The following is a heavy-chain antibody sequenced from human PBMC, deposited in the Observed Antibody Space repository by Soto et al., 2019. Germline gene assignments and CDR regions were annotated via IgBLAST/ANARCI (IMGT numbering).Heavy chain of an antibody. J-gene: IGHJ3*02. Sequence: SVKVSCKASGGTFSSYAISWVRQAPGQGLEWMGGIIPILGIANYAQKFQGRVTITADISTSTAYMELSSLRSEDTAVYYCARDRNSYYDSSGYYYARGKAFDIWGQGTMVTVSS. V-gene: IGHV1-69*10. CDR2: IIPILGIA. CDR3: ARDRNSYYDSSGYYYARGKAFDI. D-gene: IGHD3-22*01. CDR1: GGTFSSYA.